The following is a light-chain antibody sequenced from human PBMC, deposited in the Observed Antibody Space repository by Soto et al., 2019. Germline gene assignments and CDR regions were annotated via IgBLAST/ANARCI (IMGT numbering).Light chain of an antibody. Sequence: DIVMTQSPDSLAVSLGERATINCKSSQSVLYSSNSKNYLAWYQQKAGQPPKLLIYWASTRESGVPDRFSGSGSGTDFTLTISSLQAEDVEVYYCQQHDSAQLDFGQGPR. CDR2: WAS. J-gene: IGKJ5*01. CDR3: QQHDSAQLD. CDR1: QSVLYSSNSKNY. V-gene: IGKV4-1*01.